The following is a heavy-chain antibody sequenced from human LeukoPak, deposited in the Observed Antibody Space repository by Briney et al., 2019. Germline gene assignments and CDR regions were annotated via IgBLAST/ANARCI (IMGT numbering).Heavy chain of an antibody. V-gene: IGHV3-7*04. CDR1: GFILSGYW. Sequence: PGGSLRLSCAASGFILSGYWMAWVRQAPGKGLEWVANIKSDGSQTNYVDSVKGRFTISRDNAKNSLYLQMNSLSAEDTAVFYCARDHPAPGQFFDYWGQGTLVTVSS. CDR2: IKSDGSQT. CDR3: ARDHPAPGQFFDY. J-gene: IGHJ4*02. D-gene: IGHD6-13*01.